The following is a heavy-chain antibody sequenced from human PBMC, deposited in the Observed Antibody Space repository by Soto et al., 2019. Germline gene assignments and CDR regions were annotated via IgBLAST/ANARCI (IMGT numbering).Heavy chain of an antibody. J-gene: IGHJ4*02. CDR2: VYYSGST. V-gene: IGHV4-39*01. Sequence: PGGSLRLSCAASGFTFSIYAMSWVRQAPGKGLEWIGSVYYSGSTYYNPYLESRITITVDKSRNQFSLKLMSLSAADTAFYYCGRLEGLATISYYFDYWGQGALVTVSS. CDR3: GRLEGLATISYYFDY. CDR1: GFTFSIYA. D-gene: IGHD3-9*01.